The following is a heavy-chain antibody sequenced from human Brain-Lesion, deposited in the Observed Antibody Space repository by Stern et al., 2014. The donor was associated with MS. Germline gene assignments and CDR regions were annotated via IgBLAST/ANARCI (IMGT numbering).Heavy chain of an antibody. CDR1: GFSFSNYA. V-gene: IGHV3-23*04. J-gene: IGHJ6*02. D-gene: IGHD1-14*01. Sequence: EVQLVESGGGLVQPGGSLRLACAASGFSFSNYAMTWVRQAPGKGLEWVSGISASGGSTYHADYVKGRFTIFRDNSKNTVYLRMNGLRGEDTAVYCCASRTRYYGMDVWGQGTTVTVSS. CDR2: ISASGGST. CDR3: ASRTRYYGMDV.